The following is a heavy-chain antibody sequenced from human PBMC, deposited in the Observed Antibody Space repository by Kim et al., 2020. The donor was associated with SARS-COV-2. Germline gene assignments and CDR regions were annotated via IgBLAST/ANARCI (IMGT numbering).Heavy chain of an antibody. CDR3: ARARQWRFLLDY. Sequence: SETLSLTCTVSGGSISSSSYYWGWIRQPPGKGLEWIGSIYYSGSTYYNPSPKSRVTISVDTSKNQFSLKLSSVTAADTAGYYCARARQWRFLLDYWGQGTLVTVSS. CDR2: IYYSGST. J-gene: IGHJ4*02. D-gene: IGHD6-19*01. CDR1: GGSISSSSYY. V-gene: IGHV4-39*01.